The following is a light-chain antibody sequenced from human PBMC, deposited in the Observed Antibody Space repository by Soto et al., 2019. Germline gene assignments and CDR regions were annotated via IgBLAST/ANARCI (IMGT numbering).Light chain of an antibody. CDR2: DAS. V-gene: IGKV1-33*01. Sequence: DIQLTQSPSSLSASLGDRVTITFQASQDIDNFLNWYQHKPGDAPKLLIYDASTLAPGVPSRFSGTESGTEFTFTISSLQPEDIATYYCQQYHNLPITFGPGTRLEIK. J-gene: IGKJ5*01. CDR3: QQYHNLPIT. CDR1: QDIDNF.